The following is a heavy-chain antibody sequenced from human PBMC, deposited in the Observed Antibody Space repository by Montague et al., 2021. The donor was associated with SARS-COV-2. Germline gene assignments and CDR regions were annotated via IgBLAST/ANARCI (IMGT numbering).Heavy chain of an antibody. D-gene: IGHD2-2*01. CDR1: GGSFSIYY. J-gene: IGHJ3*01. V-gene: IGHV4-34*01. Sequence: SETLSLTCAVYGGSFSIYYWSWLRQSPRNGLEWIAEINHSGTANYNPSLKSRVTISVDTSKNQFTLKLTSVTAADTAMYYCAKEREVVRVARTLVAFDLWGQGTTVTVSS. CDR3: AKEREVVRVARTLVAFDL. CDR2: INHSGTA.